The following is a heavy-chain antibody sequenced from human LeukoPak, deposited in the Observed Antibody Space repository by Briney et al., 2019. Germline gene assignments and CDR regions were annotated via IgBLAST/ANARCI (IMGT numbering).Heavy chain of an antibody. V-gene: IGHV1-2*02. CDR3: ARGLYYYDSSGYYDDY. J-gene: IGHJ4*02. CDR2: INPNSGGT. Sequence: ASVKVSCKASGYTFTGYYMHWVRQAPGQGLEWMGWINPNSGGTNYAQKFQGRVTMTRDTSISTAYMELSRLRSDDTAVYYCARGLYYYDSSGYYDDYWGQGTLVTVSS. D-gene: IGHD3-22*01. CDR1: GYTFTGYY.